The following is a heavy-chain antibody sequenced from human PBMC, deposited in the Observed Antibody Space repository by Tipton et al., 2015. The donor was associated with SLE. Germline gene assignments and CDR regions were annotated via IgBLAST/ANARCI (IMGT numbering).Heavy chain of an antibody. CDR3: ARDGRGYCDNSGCSEYHWFDP. D-gene: IGHD2-15*01. Sequence: TLSLTCTVSGGSISSPYWSWFRQPPGKGLEWIGYIYYRGNTKYNPSLNSRVTISLDTSRTQFSLKLSSVTAADTAVYYCARDGRGYCDNSGCSEYHWFDPWGQGTLVTVSS. J-gene: IGHJ5*02. V-gene: IGHV4-59*11. CDR1: GGSISSPY. CDR2: IYYRGNT.